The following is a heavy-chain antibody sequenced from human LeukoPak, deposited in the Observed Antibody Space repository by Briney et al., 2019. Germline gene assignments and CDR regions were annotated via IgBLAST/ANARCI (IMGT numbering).Heavy chain of an antibody. J-gene: IGHJ4*02. V-gene: IGHV4-59*01. CDR3: ATTALGYCSSSSCHRDY. Sequence: SETLSLTCTVPGGSISSYYWSWIRQPPGKGLELDGYIYYSGSTNYNPSLKSRVTIAVDTSKSQFSLKLNSVTAADTAVYYCATTALGYCSSSSCHRDYWGQGTLVTVSS. CDR2: IYYSGST. D-gene: IGHD2-2*01. CDR1: GGSISSYY.